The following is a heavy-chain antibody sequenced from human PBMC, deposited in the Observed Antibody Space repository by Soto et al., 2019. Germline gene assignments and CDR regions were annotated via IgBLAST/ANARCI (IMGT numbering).Heavy chain of an antibody. CDR2: IYWDDGE. J-gene: IGHJ6*02. Sequence: QITLKESGPTVVQPTQTLTLTCSFSGFSLSTSAEGVAWIRQPPGKALEWLALIYWDDGERYSPFLKSRLTIAKDTSKNQVVLTMTNMDPVDTATYFCAHKGGRGAAMDVWGQGATVTVSS. CDR1: GFSLSTSAEG. D-gene: IGHD2-15*01. CDR3: AHKGGRGAAMDV. V-gene: IGHV2-5*02.